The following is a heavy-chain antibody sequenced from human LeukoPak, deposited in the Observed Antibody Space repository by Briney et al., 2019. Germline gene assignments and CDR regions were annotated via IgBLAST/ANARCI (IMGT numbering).Heavy chain of an antibody. CDR1: GGSISGYY. J-gene: IGHJ4*02. Sequence: SETLSLTCTVSGGSISGYYWSWFRQPPGKGPEYVGYIYYSGSTNYNPSLKSRVTISVDTSKNQFSLKLTSVTTADTAVYYCASDYGSGSYRFGFWGQGTLVIVSS. CDR3: ASDYGSGSYRFGF. CDR2: IYYSGST. V-gene: IGHV4-59*01. D-gene: IGHD3-10*01.